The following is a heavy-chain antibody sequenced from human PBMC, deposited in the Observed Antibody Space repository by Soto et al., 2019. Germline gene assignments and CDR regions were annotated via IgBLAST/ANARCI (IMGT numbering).Heavy chain of an antibody. V-gene: IGHV1-58*01. CDR3: EADKGDSHGYGNY. Sequence: ASVKVSCKASGFTFSNSAVQWVRQARGQRLEWIGWIVVGSGNTNYAQKFQERVTITRDMSTSTAYMELSSLRSEDTAVYFCEADKGDSHGYGNYWGKGTLVSVSS. CDR1: GFTFSNSA. CDR2: IVVGSGNT. J-gene: IGHJ4*02. D-gene: IGHD5-18*01.